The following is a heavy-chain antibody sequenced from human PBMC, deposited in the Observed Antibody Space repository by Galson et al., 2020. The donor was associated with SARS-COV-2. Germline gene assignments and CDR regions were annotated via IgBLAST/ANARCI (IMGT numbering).Heavy chain of an antibody. V-gene: IGHV4-38-2*02. CDR1: GYSISSGYY. CDR2: IYHSGST. CDR3: ARAYQEYDYVWGSYSYTVDAFDI. Sequence: SETLSLTCTVSGYSISSGYYWGWIRQPPGKGLEWIGRIYHSGSTYYNPSLKSRITITVDTYKNQFPQKLSSVTAADTAVDYCARAYQEYDYVWGSYSYTVDAFDIWGQGTMVTVSS. D-gene: IGHD3-16*02. J-gene: IGHJ3*02.